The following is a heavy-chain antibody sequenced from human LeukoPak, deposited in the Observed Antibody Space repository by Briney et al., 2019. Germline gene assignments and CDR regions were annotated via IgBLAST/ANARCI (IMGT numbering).Heavy chain of an antibody. V-gene: IGHV3-30*04. CDR2: ISYDGSNK. D-gene: IGHD1-26*01. J-gene: IGHJ4*02. Sequence: GGSLRLSCAASGFTFSSYAMHWVRQAPGKGLEWVALISYDGSNKYYADSVKGRFTISRDNSKNTLYLQMNSLRAEDTAVYYCARFYANEWELPHWGQGTLVTVSS. CDR1: GFTFSSYA. CDR3: ARFYANEWELPH.